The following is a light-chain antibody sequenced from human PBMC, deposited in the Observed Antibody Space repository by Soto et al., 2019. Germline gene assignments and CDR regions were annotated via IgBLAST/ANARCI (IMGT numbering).Light chain of an antibody. J-gene: IGLJ1*01. Sequence: QSVLTQPASVSGSPGQSITISCTGTSSEVGGYNYVSWYQQHPGKAHKLMIYDVSNRPSGVYNRFSGSNSGNTASLTISGLQAEDEADYYCSSYTSSSTYNYVFGTGTKVTVL. CDR1: SSEVGGYNY. CDR2: DVS. V-gene: IGLV2-14*01. CDR3: SSYTSSSTYNYV.